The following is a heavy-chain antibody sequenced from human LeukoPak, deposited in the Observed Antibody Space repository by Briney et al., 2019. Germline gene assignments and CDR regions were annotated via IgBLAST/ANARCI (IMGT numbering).Heavy chain of an antibody. V-gene: IGHV3-30*18. CDR1: GFTFSSYW. D-gene: IGHD6-13*01. J-gene: IGHJ3*02. CDR3: AKDMQQLAPKPTGAFDI. Sequence: GGSLRLSCAASGFTFSSYWMNWVRQAPGKGLEWVAVISYDGSNKYYADSVKGRFTISRDNSKNTLYLQMNSLRAEDTALYYCAKDMQQLAPKPTGAFDIWGQGTMVTVSS. CDR2: ISYDGSNK.